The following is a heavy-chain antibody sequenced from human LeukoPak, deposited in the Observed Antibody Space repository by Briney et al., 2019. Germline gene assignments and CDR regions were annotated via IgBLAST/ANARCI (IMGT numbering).Heavy chain of an antibody. Sequence: PGGSLRLSCSASGFTFSNYAMHWVRQAPGKGLEYVSAISNNGGRTYYADSVKDRFTISRDNSKNTLYLQMNSLRAEDTAVYYCAKDSYSSTWYVIHFWGQGTLVTVSS. V-gene: IGHV3-64*04. D-gene: IGHD6-13*01. CDR1: GFTFSNYA. J-gene: IGHJ4*02. CDR2: ISNNGGRT. CDR3: AKDSYSSTWYVIHF.